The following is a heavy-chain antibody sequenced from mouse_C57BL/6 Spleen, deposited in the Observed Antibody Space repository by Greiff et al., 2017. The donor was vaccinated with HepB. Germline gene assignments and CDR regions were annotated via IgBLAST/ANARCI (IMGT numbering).Heavy chain of an antibody. CDR3: ATYYDYDGYAMDY. V-gene: IGHV1-22*01. CDR1: GYTFTDYN. D-gene: IGHD2-4*01. Sequence: EVQLQQSGPELVKPGASVKMSCKASGYTFTDYNMHWVKQSHGKSLEWIGYINPNNGGTSYNQKFKGKATLTVNKSSSTAYMELRSLTSEDSAVYYCATYYDYDGYAMDYWGQGTSVTVSS. J-gene: IGHJ4*01. CDR2: INPNNGGT.